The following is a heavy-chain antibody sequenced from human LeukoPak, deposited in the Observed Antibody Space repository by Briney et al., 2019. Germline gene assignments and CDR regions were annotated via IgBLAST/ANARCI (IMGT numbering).Heavy chain of an antibody. CDR1: TFTFSSYA. V-gene: IGHV3-30*04. Sequence: GGSLRLSCAASTFTFSSYAMHWVRQAPGKGLEWVTVISSDGSNKYYADSVKGRFTISRDNSKNTLYLQMNSLRAEDTAVYYCAKDHGVLRYFDWLLQIRYYFDYWGQGTLVTVSS. D-gene: IGHD3-9*01. J-gene: IGHJ4*02. CDR3: AKDHGVLRYFDWLLQIRYYFDY. CDR2: ISSDGSNK.